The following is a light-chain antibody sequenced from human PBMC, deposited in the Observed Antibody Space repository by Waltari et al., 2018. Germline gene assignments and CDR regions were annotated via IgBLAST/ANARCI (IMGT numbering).Light chain of an antibody. Sequence: DVVMTQSPLSLPVTLGQPASLSCRSSQSLVHSDGNTYLNWFQQRPGQSPRRLIYKVSNRDSGVPDRFSGSGSGTDFTLKISRVEAEDVGVYYCMQGTHWLWTFGQGTKVESK. V-gene: IGKV2-30*02. J-gene: IGKJ1*01. CDR2: KVS. CDR3: MQGTHWLWT. CDR1: QSLVHSDGNTY.